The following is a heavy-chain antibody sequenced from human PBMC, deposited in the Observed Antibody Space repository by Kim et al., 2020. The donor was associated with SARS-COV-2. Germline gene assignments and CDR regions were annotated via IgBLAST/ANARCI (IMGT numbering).Heavy chain of an antibody. CDR2: ISGSGGST. CDR1: GFTFSSYA. V-gene: IGHV3-23*01. CDR3: AKKIGLDMVRGAYYYYYGMDV. J-gene: IGHJ6*02. Sequence: GGSLRLSCAASGFTFSSYAMSWVRQAPGKGLEWVSAISGSGGSTYYADSVKGRFTISRDNSKNTLYLQMNSLRAEDTAVYYCAKKIGLDMVRGAYYYYYGMDVWGQGTTVTVSS. D-gene: IGHD3-10*01.